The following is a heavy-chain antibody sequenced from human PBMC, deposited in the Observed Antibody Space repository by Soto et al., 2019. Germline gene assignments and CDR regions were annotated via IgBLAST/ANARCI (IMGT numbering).Heavy chain of an antibody. CDR2: ISAYNGNT. CDR3: ARGVAHYYGSGSYYANDAFDI. D-gene: IGHD3-10*01. Sequence: ASVKVSCKASGYTFTSYGISWVRQAPGQGLEWMGWISAYNGNTNYAQKLQGRVTMTTDTSTSTAYMELRSLRSDDTAVYYCARGVAHYYGSGSYYANDAFDIWGQGTMVTV. J-gene: IGHJ3*02. V-gene: IGHV1-18*01. CDR1: GYTFTSYG.